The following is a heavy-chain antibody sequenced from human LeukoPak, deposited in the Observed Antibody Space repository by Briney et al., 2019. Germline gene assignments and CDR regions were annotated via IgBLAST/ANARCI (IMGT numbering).Heavy chain of an antibody. CDR2: ISYIGST. D-gene: IGHD4-17*01. V-gene: IGHV4-59*11. Sequence: SETLSLTCAVSDDSFSSHYWTWIRQPPGKGLEWIGYISYIGSTNYNPSLKGRVTISIDTSKNQFSLKLRSVTAADTAVYYCARDLITVTKGFDIWGQGTMVSVSS. J-gene: IGHJ3*02. CDR3: ARDLITVTKGFDI. CDR1: DDSFSSHY.